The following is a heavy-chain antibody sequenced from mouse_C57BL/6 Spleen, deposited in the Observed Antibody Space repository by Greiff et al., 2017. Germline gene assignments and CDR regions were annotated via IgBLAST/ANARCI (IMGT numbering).Heavy chain of an antibody. Sequence: QVQLQQPGAELVRPGSSVKLSCKASGYTFTSYWMHWVKQRPIQGLEWIGNIDPSDSETHYNQKFKDKATLTVDKSSSTAYMQLSSLTSEDSAVYYCARLGLDYYGSSYYFDYWGQRTTLTVSS. D-gene: IGHD1-1*01. CDR1: GYTFTSYW. V-gene: IGHV1-52*01. CDR3: ARLGLDYYGSSYYFDY. CDR2: IDPSDSET. J-gene: IGHJ2*01.